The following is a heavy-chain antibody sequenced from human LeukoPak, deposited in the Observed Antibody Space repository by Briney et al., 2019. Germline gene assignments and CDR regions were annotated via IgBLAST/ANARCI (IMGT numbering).Heavy chain of an antibody. J-gene: IGHJ6*03. CDR3: ARGSSGWFNYYYYMDV. D-gene: IGHD6-19*01. CDR2: MNPNSGNT. Sequence: GASVKVSCKASGYTFTGYYMHWVRQATGQGLEWMGWMNPNSGNTGYAQKFQGRVTMTRNTSISTAHMELSSLRSEDTAVYYCARGSSGWFNYYYYMDVWGKGTTVTVSS. V-gene: IGHV1-8*02. CDR1: GYTFTGYY.